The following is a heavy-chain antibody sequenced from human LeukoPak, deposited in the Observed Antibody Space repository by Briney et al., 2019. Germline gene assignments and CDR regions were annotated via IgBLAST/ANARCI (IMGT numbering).Heavy chain of an antibody. CDR3: ARTRKEWLRLHHNYYYGMDV. Sequence: SVKVSCKASRGTFSSYAISWVRQAPGQGLEWMGRIIPILGIANYAQKFQGRVTITADKSTSTAYMELSSLRSEDTAVYYCARTRKEWLRLHHNYYYGMDVWGQGTTVTVSS. D-gene: IGHD5-12*01. CDR2: IIPILGIA. J-gene: IGHJ6*02. V-gene: IGHV1-69*04. CDR1: RGTFSSYA.